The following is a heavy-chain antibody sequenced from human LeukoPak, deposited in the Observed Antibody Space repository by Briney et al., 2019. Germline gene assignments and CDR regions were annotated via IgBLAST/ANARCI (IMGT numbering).Heavy chain of an antibody. CDR1: GFTFSSYV. CDR3: VSFYETY. CDR2: ISHDGFI. J-gene: IGHJ4*02. Sequence: GGSLRLSCAASGFTFSSYVMHWVRRTPGKGLVWVSRISHDGFISYADSVKGRFTISRDNAKNTLILQMNSLRAEDTAVYYCVSFYETYWGRGTLVTVSS. V-gene: IGHV3-74*01. D-gene: IGHD2/OR15-2a*01.